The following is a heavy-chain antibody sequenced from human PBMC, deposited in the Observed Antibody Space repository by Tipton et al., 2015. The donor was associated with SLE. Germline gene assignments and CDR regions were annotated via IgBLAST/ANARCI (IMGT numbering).Heavy chain of an antibody. CDR1: GDSISSSYY. Sequence: TLSLTCTVSGDSISSSYYWGWIRQPPGKGLEWIGSIYYSGNTYYNPSLKSRVTISVDTFKHQFSLRLTSVTAADSAVYYCARDGTVDVTAVNFDYWGPGALVTVSS. J-gene: IGHJ4*02. D-gene: IGHD5-12*01. CDR3: ARDGTVDVTAVNFDY. CDR2: IYYSGNT. V-gene: IGHV4-39*07.